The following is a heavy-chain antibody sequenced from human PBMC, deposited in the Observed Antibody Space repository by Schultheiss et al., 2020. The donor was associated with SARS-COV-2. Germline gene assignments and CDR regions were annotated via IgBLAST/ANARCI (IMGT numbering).Heavy chain of an antibody. CDR3: ARSDGWRHQNPFDY. CDR2: IYYSGST. CDR1: GGSISSYY. J-gene: IGHJ4*02. V-gene: IGHV4-59*01. Sequence: SETLSLTCTVSGGSISSYYWSWIRQHPGKGLEWIGYIYYSGSTYYNPSLKSRVTISVDTSKNQFSLKLSSVTAADTAVYYCARSDGWRHQNPFDYWGQGTLVTVSS. D-gene: IGHD2-15*01.